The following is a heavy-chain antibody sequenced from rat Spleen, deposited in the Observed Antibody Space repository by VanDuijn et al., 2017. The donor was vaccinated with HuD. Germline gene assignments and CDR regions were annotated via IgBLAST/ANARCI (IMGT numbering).Heavy chain of an antibody. CDR1: GFTFNNYW. J-gene: IGHJ2*01. CDR2: ISYEGSTT. CDR3: ARSVFDY. Sequence: EVQLVESGGGLVQPGRSLKLSCVASGFTFNNYWMTWIRQAPKKGLEWVASISYEGSTTYYGDFVQGRFTISRDNAKSTLYLQMDSLRSEDTATYYCARSVFDYWGQGVMVTVSS. V-gene: IGHV5-31*01.